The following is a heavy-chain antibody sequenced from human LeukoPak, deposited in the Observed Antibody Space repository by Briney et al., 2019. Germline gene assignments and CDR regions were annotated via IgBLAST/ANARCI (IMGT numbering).Heavy chain of an antibody. V-gene: IGHV4-34*01. CDR1: GGSFSGYY. CDR3: ARGEGYYYDSSGYWFDP. CDR2: INHSGST. Sequence: SETLSLTCAVYGGSFSGYYWSWIRQPPGKGLEWIGGINHSGSTNYNPSLKSRVTISVDTSKNQFSLKLSSVTAADTAVYYCARGEGYYYDSSGYWFDPWGQGTLVTVSS. J-gene: IGHJ5*02. D-gene: IGHD3-22*01.